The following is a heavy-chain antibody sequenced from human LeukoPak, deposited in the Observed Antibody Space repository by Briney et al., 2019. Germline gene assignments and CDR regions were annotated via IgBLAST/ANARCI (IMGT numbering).Heavy chain of an antibody. J-gene: IGHJ5*02. V-gene: IGHV4-59*01. CDR1: GGSISTYY. CDR3: ARYTDCSGGDCYTTWFGP. Sequence: KPSETLSLTCTVSGGSISTYYRSWIRQTPGKGLEWIGYIYSSGSTNLSPSLKSRVTISVDTSKNQFSLKLSSVTAADTAVYYCARYTDCSGGDCYTTWFGPWGQGTLVTVSS. CDR2: IYSSGST. D-gene: IGHD2-21*02.